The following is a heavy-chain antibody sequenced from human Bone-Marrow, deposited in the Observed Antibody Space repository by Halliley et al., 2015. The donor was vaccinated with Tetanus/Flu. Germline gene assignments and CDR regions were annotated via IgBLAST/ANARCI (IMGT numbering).Heavy chain of an antibody. CDR2: IYSGGNT. D-gene: IGHD6-19*01. V-gene: IGHV3-53*01. CDR3: ARSIAVPGSHPYYFDY. J-gene: IGHJ4*02. Sequence: VIYSGGNTYYADPVKGRFTISRDNAKNTLYLQMNSLRAEDTAVYYCARSIAVPGSHPYYFDYWGQGTLVTVSS.